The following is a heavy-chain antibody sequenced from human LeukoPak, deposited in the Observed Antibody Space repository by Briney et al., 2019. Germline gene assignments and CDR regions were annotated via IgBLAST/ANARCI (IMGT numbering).Heavy chain of an antibody. V-gene: IGHV4-31*03. Sequence: SETLSLTCTVSGGSISSGGYSWSWIRQHPGQGLEWIGYIYYSGSTYYNLSLKSRVTISVDTSKNQFSLKLSSVTAADTAVYYCARVIAAAGTEWFDPWGQGTLVTVSS. CDR2: IYYSGST. D-gene: IGHD6-13*01. CDR3: ARVIAAAGTEWFDP. J-gene: IGHJ5*02. CDR1: GGSISSGGYS.